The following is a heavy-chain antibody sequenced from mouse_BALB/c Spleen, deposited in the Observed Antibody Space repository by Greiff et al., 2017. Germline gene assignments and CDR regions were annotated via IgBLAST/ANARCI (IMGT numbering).Heavy chain of an antibody. D-gene: IGHD2-10*02. CDR3: AREYGSYYYAMDY. J-gene: IGHJ4*01. CDR1: GFTFSSFG. CDR2: ISSGSSTI. Sequence: EVHLVESGGGLVQPGGSLKLSCAASGFTFSSFGMHWVRQAPEKGLEWVAYISSGSSTIYYADTVKGRFTISRDNPKNTLFLQMTSLRSEDTAMYYCAREYGSYYYAMDYWGQGTSVTVSS. V-gene: IGHV5-17*02.